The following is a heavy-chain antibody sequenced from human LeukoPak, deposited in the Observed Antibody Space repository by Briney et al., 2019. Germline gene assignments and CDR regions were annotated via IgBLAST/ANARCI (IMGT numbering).Heavy chain of an antibody. CDR3: ARDLGVAVAGTGLFP. J-gene: IGHJ5*02. V-gene: IGHV3-21*01. D-gene: IGHD6-19*01. CDR2: ISSSSSYI. Sequence: GGSLRLSCAASGFTFSSYSMNRVRQAPGKGLEWVSSISSSSSYIYYADSVKGRFTISRDNAKNSLYLQMNSLRAEDTAVYYCARDLGVAVAGTGLFPWGQGTLVTVSS. CDR1: GFTFSSYS.